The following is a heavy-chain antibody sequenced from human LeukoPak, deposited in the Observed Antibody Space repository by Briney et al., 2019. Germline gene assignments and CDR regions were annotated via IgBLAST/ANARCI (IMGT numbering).Heavy chain of an antibody. J-gene: IGHJ4*02. CDR2: ISRCGGST. CDR1: GFTFRSYA. Sequence: PGGSLRLSCVASGFTFRSYAMSWVRQAPGKGLEWVSAISRCGGSTSFADSVKGRFTISRDNSKTTMYLQMNSMRAEDTAVYYCAKVGQREMASLGYFDYWGQGTLVTVSS. V-gene: IGHV3-23*01. D-gene: IGHD5-24*01. CDR3: AKVGQREMASLGYFDY.